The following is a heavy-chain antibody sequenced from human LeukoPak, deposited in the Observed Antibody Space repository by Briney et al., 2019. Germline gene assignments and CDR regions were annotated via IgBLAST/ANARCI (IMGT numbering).Heavy chain of an antibody. CDR2: ISYDGSNK. J-gene: IGHJ6*03. Sequence: PGGSLRLSCAASGFTFSSYAMHWVRQAPGKGLEWVAVISYDGSNKYYADSVKGRFTISRDNSKNTLYLQMNSLGAEDTAVYYCARDHNYYYYMDVWGKGTTVTVSS. V-gene: IGHV3-30-3*01. CDR3: ARDHNYYYYMDV. CDR1: GFTFSSYA.